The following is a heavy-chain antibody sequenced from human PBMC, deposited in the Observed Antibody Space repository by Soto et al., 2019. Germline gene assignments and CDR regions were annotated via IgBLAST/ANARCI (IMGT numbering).Heavy chain of an antibody. D-gene: IGHD3-10*01. Sequence: PSETLSLTGSVSGVTLTSYYWSWIRQTPGKTLEWIGCIFYNGTTNYNPSLKSRVTMSLDMSKNQFSLKLNSVTAEDTALYYCARGKGTHRYWGQGTLVTVSS. CDR3: ARGKGTHRY. CDR1: GVTLTSYY. CDR2: IFYNGTT. V-gene: IGHV4-59*01. J-gene: IGHJ4*02.